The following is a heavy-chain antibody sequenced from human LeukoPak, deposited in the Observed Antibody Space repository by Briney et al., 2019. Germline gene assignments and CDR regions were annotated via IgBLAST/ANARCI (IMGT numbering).Heavy chain of an antibody. V-gene: IGHV1-24*01. CDR1: GYTLTELS. CDR2: FGPEDGET. J-gene: IGHJ5*02. D-gene: IGHD6-13*01. Sequence: ASVKVSCKVSGYTLTELSMHWVRQAPGKGLEWMGGFGPEDGETIYAQKFQGRVTMTEDTSTDTAYMELSSLRSEDTAVYYCATGEKTSGWYSSSWYWSWFDPWGQGTLVTVSS. CDR3: ATGEKTSGWYSSSWYWSWFDP.